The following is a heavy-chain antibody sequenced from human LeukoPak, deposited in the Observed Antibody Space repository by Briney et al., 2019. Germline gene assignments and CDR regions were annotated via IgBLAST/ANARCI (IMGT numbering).Heavy chain of an antibody. V-gene: IGHV1-2*02. CDR2: INPNSGGT. J-gene: IGHJ6*02. CDR3: ARDQDGMDV. CDR1: AYSFTGYY. Sequence: GASVKVSCKASAYSFTGYYMNWVRQAPGQGLEWMEWINPNSGGTNYAQNFQGRVTMTRDASISTAYMELSRLRSDDTAVYYCARDQDGMDVWGQGTTVTVSS.